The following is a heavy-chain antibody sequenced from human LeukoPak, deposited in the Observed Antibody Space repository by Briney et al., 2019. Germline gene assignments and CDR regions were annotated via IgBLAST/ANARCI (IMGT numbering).Heavy chain of an antibody. Sequence: PGGSLRLSCAASGFTFSSYSMNWVRQAPGKGLEWVSYISSSGSTIYYADSVKGRFTISRDNAKNSLYLQMNSLRAEDTAVYYCARVGQWRTFDYWGQGTLVTVSS. D-gene: IGHD6-19*01. CDR2: ISSSGSTI. CDR1: GFTFSSYS. J-gene: IGHJ4*02. V-gene: IGHV3-48*04. CDR3: ARVGQWRTFDY.